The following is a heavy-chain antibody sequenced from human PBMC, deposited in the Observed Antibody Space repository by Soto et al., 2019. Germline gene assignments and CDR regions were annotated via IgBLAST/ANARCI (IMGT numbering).Heavy chain of an antibody. CDR2: ISGGGSTA. V-gene: IGHV3-23*01. J-gene: IGHJ4*02. CDR3: AKDSNKYSSSLRGRYFDY. Sequence: EVQLLESGGGLVQRGGSQRLSCAASGFTFTSYVTSWVRQAPGKGLEWVAGISGGGSTAFYADSVKGRFTISRDNAKNTVVLQMDSLRAEDTAIYYCAKDSNKYSSSLRGRYFDYWGQGTLVTVSS. D-gene: IGHD3-22*01. CDR1: GFTFTSYV.